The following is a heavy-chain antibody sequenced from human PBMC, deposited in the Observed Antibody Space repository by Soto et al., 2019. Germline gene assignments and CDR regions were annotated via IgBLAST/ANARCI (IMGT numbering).Heavy chain of an antibody. V-gene: IGHV4-30-4*01. CDR1: GGSVSIGDYL. CDR2: IHDSGNT. CDR3: ARARGGDSGDYASLFDR. J-gene: IGHJ5*02. Sequence: SETLSLTCTVFGGSVSIGDYLWSWIRQRPGKGLEWIGYIHDSGNTYYNPSLKSRVTISLDTSKNQFSLKVTSMTAADTAVYFCARARGGDSGDYASLFDRWGQGNLVTVS. D-gene: IGHD4-17*01.